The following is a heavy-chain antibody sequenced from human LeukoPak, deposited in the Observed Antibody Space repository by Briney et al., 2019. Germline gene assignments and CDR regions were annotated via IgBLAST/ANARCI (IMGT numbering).Heavy chain of an antibody. CDR3: ARVDYYDSSGYYDNDY. CDR1: GYTFTCYY. Sequence: ASVKVSCKASGYTFTCYYMHWVRRAPGQGLEWMGWINPNSGGTNYAQKFQGRVTMTRDTSISTAYMELSRLRSDDTAVYYCARVDYYDSSGYYDNDYWGQGTLVTVSS. D-gene: IGHD3-22*01. J-gene: IGHJ4*02. CDR2: INPNSGGT. V-gene: IGHV1-2*02.